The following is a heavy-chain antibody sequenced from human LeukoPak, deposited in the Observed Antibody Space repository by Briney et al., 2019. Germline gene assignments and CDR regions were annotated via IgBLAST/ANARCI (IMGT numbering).Heavy chain of an antibody. D-gene: IGHD2-21*01. CDR3: ARLGGASDRYFDL. J-gene: IGHJ2*01. V-gene: IGHV4-39*01. CDR2: MYYSGTT. CDR1: GGSITTSSYY. Sequence: SETLSLTCTVSGGSITTSSYYWGWIRQPPGKGLEWIGSMYYSGTTYYNPSLKSRVTISVDTSKNQFSLKLSSVTAADTAMYSCARLGGASDRYFDLWGRGTLVTVSS.